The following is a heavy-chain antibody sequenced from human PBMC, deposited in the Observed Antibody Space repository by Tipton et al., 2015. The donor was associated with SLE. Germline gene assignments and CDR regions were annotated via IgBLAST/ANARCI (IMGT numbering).Heavy chain of an antibody. CDR2: INHSGST. Sequence: TLSLTCDVYGGSFSGYYWSWIRQPPGKGLEWIGEINHSGSTNYNPSLKSRVNISLDTSKNQFSLKLSSVTAADTAVYYCASHPGGDYWGQGTLVTVSS. J-gene: IGHJ4*02. CDR1: GGSFSGYY. V-gene: IGHV4-34*01. CDR3: ASHPGGDY.